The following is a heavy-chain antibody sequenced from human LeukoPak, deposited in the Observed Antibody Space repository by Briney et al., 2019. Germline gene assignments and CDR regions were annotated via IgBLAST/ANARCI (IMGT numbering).Heavy chain of an antibody. CDR1: GFTVRISY. Sequence: GRTLRLSCAASGFTVRISYMSWVRQAPGKGLECVSVMYSGGSTYYADSVKGRFIISRDNSKNTLYLQMNSLRAEDTAVYYCARDHHYDSSGRGFDYWGQGTLVTVSS. CDR2: MYSGGST. CDR3: ARDHHYDSSGRGFDY. V-gene: IGHV3-66*01. J-gene: IGHJ4*02. D-gene: IGHD3-22*01.